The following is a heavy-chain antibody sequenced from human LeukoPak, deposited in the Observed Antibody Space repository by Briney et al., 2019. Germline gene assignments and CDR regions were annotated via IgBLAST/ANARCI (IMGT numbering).Heavy chain of an antibody. CDR2: ITISSTV. CDR3: ARDYCSGPKCYFIDY. Sequence: GGSLRLSCAASGFTFSNYSMNWVRQAPGKGLEWVSYITISSTVYAGSVKGRFTISRNNAKNSLFLQMNSLRAEDTAVYYCARDYCSGPKCYFIDYWGQGALVTVSS. D-gene: IGHD2-15*01. V-gene: IGHV3-48*04. CDR1: GFTFSNYS. J-gene: IGHJ4*02.